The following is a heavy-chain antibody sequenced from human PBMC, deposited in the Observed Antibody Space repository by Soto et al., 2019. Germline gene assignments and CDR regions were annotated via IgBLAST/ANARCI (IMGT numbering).Heavy chain of an antibody. V-gene: IGHV4-4*02. Sequence: QVQLQESGPGLVKPSGTLSLTCAVAGGSISSSNWWSWVRQPPGKGLEWIGEIYHSGNTNYNPSLKSRVTMAVDTSRNQFSLMLSSVTAADTAVYYCARRWGEGRVDYWGQGTLVTVSS. CDR1: GGSISSSNW. J-gene: IGHJ4*02. CDR3: ARRWGEGRVDY. D-gene: IGHD3-10*01. CDR2: IYHSGNT.